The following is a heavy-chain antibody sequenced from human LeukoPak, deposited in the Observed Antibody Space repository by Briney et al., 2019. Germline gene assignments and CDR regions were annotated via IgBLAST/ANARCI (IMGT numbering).Heavy chain of an antibody. V-gene: IGHV3-7*01. CDR3: ARGGRLGYCTNGVCSSTDAFDI. CDR1: GFTFSSYW. CDR2: IKQDGSEK. J-gene: IGHJ3*02. D-gene: IGHD2-8*01. Sequence: GGSLRLSCAASGFTFSSYWMSWVRQAPGKGLEWVANIKQDGSEKYYVDSVKGRFTISRDNAKNSLYLQMNSLRAEDTAVYNCARGGRLGYCTNGVCSSTDAFDIWGQGTMVTVSS.